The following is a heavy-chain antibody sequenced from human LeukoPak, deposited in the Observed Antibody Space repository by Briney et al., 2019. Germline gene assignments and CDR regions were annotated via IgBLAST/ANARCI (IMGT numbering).Heavy chain of an antibody. CDR1: GFTFNSYS. J-gene: IGHJ4*02. CDR2: INSGGDRT. D-gene: IGHD1-26*01. V-gene: IGHV3-23*01. Sequence: GGSLRLSCAGSGFTFNSYSMSWVRQAPGKGLEWVSSINSGGDRTYYADSVKGRFTISRDNSKNTLFLQMNSLRDEDTATYYCAKDFERDGKWDVDYLGQGTLVTVSS. CDR3: AKDFERDGKWDVDY.